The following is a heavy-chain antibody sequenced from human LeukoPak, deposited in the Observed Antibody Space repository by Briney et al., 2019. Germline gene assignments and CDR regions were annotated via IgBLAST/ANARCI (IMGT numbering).Heavy chain of an antibody. D-gene: IGHD6-19*01. Sequence: SVKVSCKASGGTFSSYAISWVRQAPGQGLEWMGRIIPILGIANYAQKFQGRVTITADKSTSTAYMELSSLRSEDTAVYCCARELTVAGTGFDYWGQGTLVTVSS. CDR2: IIPILGIA. V-gene: IGHV1-69*04. J-gene: IGHJ4*02. CDR1: GGTFSSYA. CDR3: ARELTVAGTGFDY.